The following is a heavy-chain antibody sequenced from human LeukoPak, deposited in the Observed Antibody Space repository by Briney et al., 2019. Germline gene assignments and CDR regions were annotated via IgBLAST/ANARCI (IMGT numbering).Heavy chain of an antibody. CDR3: ARWGDGYNYLSY. CDR1: GFTFSSYS. V-gene: IGHV3-48*01. D-gene: IGHD5-24*01. J-gene: IGHJ4*02. CDR2: ITSSSNTI. Sequence: GSLRLSCAASGFTFSSYSMNWVRQAPGKGLEWLSYITSSSNTIYYADSVRGRFTISRDNAKNSLYLQMHSLRAEDTAVYYCARWGDGYNYLSYWGQGTLVTVSS.